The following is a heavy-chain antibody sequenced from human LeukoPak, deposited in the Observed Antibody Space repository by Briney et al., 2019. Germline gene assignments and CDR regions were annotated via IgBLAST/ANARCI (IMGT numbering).Heavy chain of an antibody. D-gene: IGHD2-21*02. CDR3: AVVVTSILILDS. CDR1: GGSISSSRYY. J-gene: IGHJ4*02. Sequence: PSETLSLTCTVSGGSISSSRYYWGWSRKPPGKGLEWIGSIYYSGSTYYTPSLKSRVTISVDRSKNQFSLKLSCVTAADTAVYYCAVVVTSILILDSWGQGTLVTVSS. V-gene: IGHV4-39*07. CDR2: IYYSGST.